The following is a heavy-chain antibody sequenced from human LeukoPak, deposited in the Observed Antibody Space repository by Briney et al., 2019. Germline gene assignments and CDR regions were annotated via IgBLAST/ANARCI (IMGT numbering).Heavy chain of an antibody. D-gene: IGHD2-15*01. CDR2: INWNGGST. CDR1: GFTFDDYG. V-gene: IGHV3-20*04. CDR3: ARGFCSGGSCYPPDY. J-gene: IGHJ4*02. Sequence: GGSLRLXCAASGFTFDDYGMSWVRQAPGKGLEWVSGINWNGGSTGYADSVKGRFTISRDNAKNSLYLQMNSLRAEDTALYYCARGFCSGGSCYPPDYWGQGTLVTVSS.